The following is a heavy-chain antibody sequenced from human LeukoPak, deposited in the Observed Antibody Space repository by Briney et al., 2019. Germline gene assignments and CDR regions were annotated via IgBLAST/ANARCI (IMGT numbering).Heavy chain of an antibody. Sequence: SETLSLTCSVSGGSISSSLYHWGWLRQPPWKGLEWIGNVFHSGNAYYSPSLQSRVAISVDRSNNQFSLKLTSVTAGDTAVYYCARQIVGSSWNYYYSYMDVWGKGTSVTVSS. CDR2: VFHSGNA. D-gene: IGHD1-1*01. CDR1: GGSISSSLYH. J-gene: IGHJ6*03. V-gene: IGHV4-39*01. CDR3: ARQIVGSSWNYYYSYMDV.